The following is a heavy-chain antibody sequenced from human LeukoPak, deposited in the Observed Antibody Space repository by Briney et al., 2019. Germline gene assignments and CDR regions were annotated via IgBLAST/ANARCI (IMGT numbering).Heavy chain of an antibody. Sequence: PSETLSLTCAVSGGSISSGGYSWSWIRQPPGKGLEWVAGLSDSGGSTNYADSVKGRFTVSRDNPKNTLYLQMNSLRAEDTAVYFCAKRGVVIRAVIIVRFHKEAYYFDYWGQGALVTVSS. D-gene: IGHD3-10*01. CDR3: AKRGVVIRAVIIVRFHKEAYYFDY. CDR1: GGSISSGGYS. J-gene: IGHJ4*02. CDR2: LSDSGGST. V-gene: IGHV3-23*01.